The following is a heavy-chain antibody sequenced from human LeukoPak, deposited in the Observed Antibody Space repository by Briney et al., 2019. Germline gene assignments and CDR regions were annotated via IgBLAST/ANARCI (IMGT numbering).Heavy chain of an antibody. CDR1: SGSINSDN. Sequence: SETLSLTCTVSSGSINSDNWNWIRQPAGEGLEWIGRIYPSGNTNYNPSLKSRVTLSIDKSKNQFSLKLSSVTAADTAVYYCARMQQLGLDHWGQGTLVTVSS. CDR2: IYPSGNT. CDR3: ARMQQLGLDH. D-gene: IGHD6-13*01. J-gene: IGHJ4*02. V-gene: IGHV4-4*07.